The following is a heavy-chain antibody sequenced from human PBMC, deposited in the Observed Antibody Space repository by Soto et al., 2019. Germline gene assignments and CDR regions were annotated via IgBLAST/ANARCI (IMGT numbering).Heavy chain of an antibody. CDR2: IYYSGST. J-gene: IGHJ6*03. D-gene: IGHD6-6*01. V-gene: IGHV4-59*01. CDR3: ATNRYSSSSRIRDYYYYYYMDV. CDR1: GGSISSYY. Sequence: LETLSLTCTVSGGSISSYYWSWIRQPPGKGLEWIGYIYYSGSTNYNPSLKSRVTISVDTSKNQFSLKLSSVTAADTAVYYCATNRYSSSSRIRDYYYYYYMDVWGKGTTVTVSS.